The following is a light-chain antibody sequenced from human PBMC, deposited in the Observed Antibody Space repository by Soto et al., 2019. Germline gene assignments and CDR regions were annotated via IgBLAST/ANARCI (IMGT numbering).Light chain of an antibody. CDR3: RLISSRSTGV. J-gene: IGLJ2*01. CDR1: SSDVGGYNY. Sequence: QSVLTQPASVSGSPGQSITISCTGTSSDVGGYNYVSWYQQHPGKAPKLMIYDVSNRPSGVSNRFSGSKSGNTASLTISGAQAEGGADYYLRLISSRSTGVFGGRTKVTVL. V-gene: IGLV2-14*01. CDR2: DVS.